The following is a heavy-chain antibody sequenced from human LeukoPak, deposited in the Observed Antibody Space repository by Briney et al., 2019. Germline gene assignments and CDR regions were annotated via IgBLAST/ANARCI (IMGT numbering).Heavy chain of an antibody. V-gene: IGHV4-34*01. CDR3: AREKDCTNGVCPFDY. CDR1: GGSFSGYY. Sequence: SETQSLTCAVYGGSFSGYYWSWIRQPPGKGLEWIGEINHSGSTNYNPSLKSRVTISVDTSKNQFSLKLSSVTAADTAVYYCAREKDCTNGVCPFDYWGQGTLVTVSS. CDR2: INHSGST. D-gene: IGHD2-8*01. J-gene: IGHJ4*02.